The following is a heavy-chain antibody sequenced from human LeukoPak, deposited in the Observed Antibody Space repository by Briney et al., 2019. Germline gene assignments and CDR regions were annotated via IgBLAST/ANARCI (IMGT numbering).Heavy chain of an antibody. CDR1: GFTFDDYA. J-gene: IGHJ2*01. Sequence: GGSLRLSCAASGFTFDDYAMHWVRQAPGKGLEWVSVIYSGGSTYYADSVKGRFTISRDNSKNTLYLQMNSLRAEDTAVYYCARSAMIVVAGAFDLWGRGTLVTVSS. D-gene: IGHD3-22*01. V-gene: IGHV3-53*01. CDR3: ARSAMIVVAGAFDL. CDR2: IYSGGST.